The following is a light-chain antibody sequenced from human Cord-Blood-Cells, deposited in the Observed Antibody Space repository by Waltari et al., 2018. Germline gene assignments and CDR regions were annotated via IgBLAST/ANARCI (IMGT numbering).Light chain of an antibody. J-gene: IGLJ2*01. CDR2: EGS. CDR3: SSYTSSSTVV. CDR1: SSEVGGYNL. Sequence: QSALTQPASVSGSPGQSITISCTGTSSEVGGYNLVSWYQQHPGKAPKLMIYEGSKRPSGVSNRFSGSKSGNTASLTISGLQAEDEADYYCSSYTSSSTVVFGGGTKLTVL. V-gene: IGLV2-14*02.